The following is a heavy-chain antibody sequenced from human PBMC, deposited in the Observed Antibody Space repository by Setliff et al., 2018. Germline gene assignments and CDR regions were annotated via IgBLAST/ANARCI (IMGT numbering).Heavy chain of an antibody. D-gene: IGHD2-2*01. J-gene: IGHJ5*02. Sequence: ASVKVSCKASGYTFTSYGISWVRQAPGQGLEWMGWISAYNGNTNYAQKLQGRVTMTTDTSTSTAYMELSSLRSEDTAVYYCARAQKSRYCSSTSCYFSLDPWGQGTLVTVSS. CDR2: ISAYNGNT. CDR1: GYTFTSYG. CDR3: ARAQKSRYCSSTSCYFSLDP. V-gene: IGHV1-18*01.